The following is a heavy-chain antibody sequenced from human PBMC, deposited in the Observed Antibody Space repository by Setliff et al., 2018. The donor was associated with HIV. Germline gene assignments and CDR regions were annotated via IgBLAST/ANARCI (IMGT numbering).Heavy chain of an antibody. Sequence: SETLSLTCTVSGGSISSSSYYWGWIRQPPGKGLEWIGSIYYSGSTYYNPSLKSRVTISVDTSKNQFSLKLSSVTAADTAVYYCARLGSDYYDSSGYLYYFDYWGQGTLVTVPQ. D-gene: IGHD3-22*01. J-gene: IGHJ4*02. CDR3: ARLGSDYYDSSGYLYYFDY. V-gene: IGHV4-39*01. CDR1: GGSISSSSYY. CDR2: IYYSGST.